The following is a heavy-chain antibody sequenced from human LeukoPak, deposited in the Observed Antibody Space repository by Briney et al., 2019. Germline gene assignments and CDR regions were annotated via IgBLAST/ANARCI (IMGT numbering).Heavy chain of an antibody. CDR1: GGSISSGGYY. J-gene: IGHJ3*02. CDR2: IYYSGST. CDR3: ARAPHESSDAFDI. Sequence: SETLSLTCTVSGGSISSGGYYWSWIRQHPGKGLEWIGYIYYSGSTYYSPSLKSRVTISVDTSKNQFSLKLSSVTAADTAVYYCARAPHESSDAFDIWGQGTMVTVSS. V-gene: IGHV4-31*03. D-gene: IGHD6-13*01.